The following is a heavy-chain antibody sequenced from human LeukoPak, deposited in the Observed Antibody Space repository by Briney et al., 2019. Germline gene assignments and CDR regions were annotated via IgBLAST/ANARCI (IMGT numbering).Heavy chain of an antibody. J-gene: IGHJ6*03. D-gene: IGHD5-18*01. CDR2: IVVGSGNT. Sequence: SVKVSCKASGFTFTSSAVQWVRQARGQRLEWIGWIVVGSGNTNYAQKFQERVTITRDMSTSTAYMELSSLRSEDTAVYYCAAGYGTSTLLWLPHYYYYYMDVWGKGTTVTVSS. V-gene: IGHV1-58*01. CDR3: AAGYGTSTLLWLPHYYYYYMDV. CDR1: GFTFTSSA.